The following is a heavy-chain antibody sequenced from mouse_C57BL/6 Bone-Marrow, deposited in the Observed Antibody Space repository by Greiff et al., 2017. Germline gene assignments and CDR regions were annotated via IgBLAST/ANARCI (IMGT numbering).Heavy chain of an antibody. J-gene: IGHJ2*01. V-gene: IGHV1-42*01. CDR2: INPSTGGT. CDR3: EREEGDLLLFDT. Sequence: EVQLQESGPELVKPGASVQISCKASGYSFTGYYMNWVKQSPEKSLEWIGEINPSTGGTTYNQKFKAKATLTVDKSSSTAYMPLKSLTSEDSAVYYCEREEGDLLLFDTRGQGTTRTAS. D-gene: IGHD1-1*01. CDR1: GYSFTGYY.